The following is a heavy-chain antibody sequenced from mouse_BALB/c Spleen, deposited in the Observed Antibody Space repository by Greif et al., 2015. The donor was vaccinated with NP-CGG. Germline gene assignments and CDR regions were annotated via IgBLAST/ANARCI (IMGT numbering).Heavy chain of an antibody. CDR3: AGLYDGYDY. V-gene: IGHV1-81*01. Sequence: QVQLQQSGPELVKPGASVKMFCKASGYTLTGYVISWVKQRTGQGLEWIGEIYPGSGSTYYNEKFKGKATLTADKSPNTAYMQLSSLTSEDSAVYFCAGLYDGYDYWGQGTTLTVSS. J-gene: IGHJ2*01. D-gene: IGHD2-3*01. CDR2: IYPGSGST. CDR1: GYTLTGYV.